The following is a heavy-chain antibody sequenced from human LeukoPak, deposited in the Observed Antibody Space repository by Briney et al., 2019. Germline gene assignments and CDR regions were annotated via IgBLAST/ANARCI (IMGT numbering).Heavy chain of an antibody. D-gene: IGHD3-22*01. CDR2: ISYDGSDK. CDR1: GFTLSLYT. Sequence: GRSLRLSCAASGFTLSLYTMHWVRQAPGKGLEWVAVISYDGSDKYYADSVKGRFTISRDNSKNTLFLQMNSLRAEDTAMYYCARGVRYDSSGTRLDYWGQGTLVTVSS. V-gene: IGHV3-30*04. CDR3: ARGVRYDSSGTRLDY. J-gene: IGHJ4*02.